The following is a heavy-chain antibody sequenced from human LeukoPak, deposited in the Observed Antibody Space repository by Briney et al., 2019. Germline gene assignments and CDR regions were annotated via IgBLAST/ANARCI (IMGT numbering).Heavy chain of an antibody. CDR2: IFYSGST. J-gene: IGHJ4*02. CDR3: ARDLSGTAL. CDR1: GGSISDYY. D-gene: IGHD1-1*01. V-gene: IGHV4-59*01. Sequence: SETLSLTCTVSGGSISDYYWTWIRQPPGKGLEWIGYIFYSGSTSYNPSLSSRVTISVDTSKNQFSLKLSSVTAADTAVFYCARDLSGTALWGQGTLVTVSS.